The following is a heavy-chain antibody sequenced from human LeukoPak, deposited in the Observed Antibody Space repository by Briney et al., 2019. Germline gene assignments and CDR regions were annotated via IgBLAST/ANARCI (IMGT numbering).Heavy chain of an antibody. CDR3: ARGTGYSYGRDLGS. J-gene: IGHJ4*02. D-gene: IGHD5-18*01. CDR1: DDSIRSNDYY. Sequence: SETLSLTCTVSDDSIRSNDYYWAWIRQPPGKGLEWIGSMYYSGSTYYNPSLKSRVTISIDTSKNQFSLNLSSVTAADTAVYYCARGTGYSYGRDLGSWGQGTLVTVSS. V-gene: IGHV4-39*07. CDR2: MYYSGST.